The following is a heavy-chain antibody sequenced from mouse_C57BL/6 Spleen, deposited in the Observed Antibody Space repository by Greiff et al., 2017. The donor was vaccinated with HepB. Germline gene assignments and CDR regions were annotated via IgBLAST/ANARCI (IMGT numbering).Heavy chain of an antibody. CDR1: GYTFTSYW. CDR2: INPSSGYT. V-gene: IGHV1-7*01. D-gene: IGHD2-3*01. Sequence: VQLQQSGAELAKPGASVKLSCKASGYTFTSYWMHWVKQRPGQGLEWIGYINPSSGYTKYNQKFKDKATLTADKSSSTAYMQLSSLTYEDSAVYYCARSRDGYYEGVWFAYWGQGTLVTVSA. CDR3: ARSRDGYYEGVWFAY. J-gene: IGHJ3*01.